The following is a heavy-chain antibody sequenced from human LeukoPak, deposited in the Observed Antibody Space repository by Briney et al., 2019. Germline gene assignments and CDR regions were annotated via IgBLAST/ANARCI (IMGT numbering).Heavy chain of an antibody. J-gene: IGHJ4*02. CDR3: ARSAGYSSSYFVY. Sequence: PSETLSLTCTVSGGSISSYYWSWIRQPPGKGLEWIGYIYYSGSTNYNPSLKSRVTISVDKSKNQFSLKLSSVTAADTAVYYCARSAGYSSSYFVYWGQGTLVTVSS. CDR2: IYYSGST. V-gene: IGHV4-59*12. D-gene: IGHD6-13*01. CDR1: GGSISSYY.